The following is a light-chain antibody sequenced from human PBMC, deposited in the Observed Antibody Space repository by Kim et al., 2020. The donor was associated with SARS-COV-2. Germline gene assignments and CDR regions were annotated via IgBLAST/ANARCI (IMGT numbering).Light chain of an antibody. Sequence: SSELTQDPAVSVALGQTVRITCQGDSLRSYFASWYQQRPGQAPLLVIYGKSNRPSGVPDRFSGSSSGNTASLTITGAQAEDEADYYCISRDTDDPHNYVLGTGTKVTVL. CDR3: ISRDTDDPHNYV. CDR1: SLRSYF. J-gene: IGLJ1*01. V-gene: IGLV3-19*01. CDR2: GKS.